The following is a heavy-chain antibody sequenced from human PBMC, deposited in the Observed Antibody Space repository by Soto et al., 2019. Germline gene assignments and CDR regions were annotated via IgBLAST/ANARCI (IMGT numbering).Heavy chain of an antibody. CDR3: TRAPFDFYSRIDP. J-gene: IGHJ5*01. CDR2: IILLFGKT. Sequence: QVELVQSGAEVKTPGSSVKVSCKASEETFNKFAITWVRQAPGQGLEWMGGIILLFGKTEYAQQFRGRLTIPADKSTSTIYMELDNLRSEDTAIYYCTRAPFDFYSRIDPWGPGTLVTVSS. V-gene: IGHV1-69*06. CDR1: EETFNKFA. D-gene: IGHD2-15*01.